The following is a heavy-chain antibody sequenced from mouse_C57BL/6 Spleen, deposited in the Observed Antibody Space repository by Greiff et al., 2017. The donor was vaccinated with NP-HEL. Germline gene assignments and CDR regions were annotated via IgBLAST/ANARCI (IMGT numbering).Heavy chain of an antibody. CDR1: GYTFTSYW. CDR2: IYPGNSDT. CDR3: TRDGEAPGAWFAY. J-gene: IGHJ3*01. V-gene: IGHV1-5*01. Sequence: VHVKQSGTVLARPGASVKMSCKTSGYTFTSYWMHWVKQRPGQGLEWIGAIYPGNSDTSYNQKFKGKAKLTAVTSASTAYMELSSLTNEDSAVYYCTRDGEAPGAWFAYWGQGTLVTVSA. D-gene: IGHD2-3*01.